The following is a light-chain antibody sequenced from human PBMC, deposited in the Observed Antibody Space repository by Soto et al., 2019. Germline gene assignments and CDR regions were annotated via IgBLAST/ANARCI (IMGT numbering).Light chain of an antibody. CDR3: QQYYDYPLT. V-gene: IGKV1-8*01. J-gene: IGKJ4*01. CDR1: QGINNY. Sequence: IWMTQSPSSFSASTGDRVTITCRASQGINNYLAWYQQKPGKAPKLLIYAASTLQSGVPSRFSCSGSGTDFTLTISRLQSDDFATYYCQQYYDYPLTFGGGAKVQIK. CDR2: AAS.